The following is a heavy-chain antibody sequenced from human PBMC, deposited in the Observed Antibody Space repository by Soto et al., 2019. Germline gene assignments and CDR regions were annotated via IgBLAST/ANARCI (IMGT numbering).Heavy chain of an antibody. CDR2: IIPIFGTA. V-gene: IGHV1-69*13. J-gene: IGHJ3*02. CDR1: GGTFSSYA. Sequence: GASVKVSCKASGGTFSSYAISWVRQAPGQGLEWMGGIIPIFGTANYAQKFQGRVTITADESTSTAHMELSSLRSEDTAVYYCAREYQVPVDTAMDANAFDIWGQGTMVTVSS. CDR3: AREYQVPVDTAMDANAFDI. D-gene: IGHD5-18*01.